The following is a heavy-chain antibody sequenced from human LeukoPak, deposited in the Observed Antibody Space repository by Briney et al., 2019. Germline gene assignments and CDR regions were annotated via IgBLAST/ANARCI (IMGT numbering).Heavy chain of an antibody. CDR3: AKAGRLQAVAGWIDH. Sequence: GGSLRLSFAPSGFTFTNYVMNWVRQAPGKGLGWVSAIGGGATTYYSDYVQGRFTISRDNSKNTLYLQMNSLRAEDTATYYGAKAGRLQAVAGWIDHWGQGTLVTVS. J-gene: IGHJ4*02. CDR1: GFTFTNYV. CDR2: IGGGATT. D-gene: IGHD6-19*01. V-gene: IGHV3-23*01.